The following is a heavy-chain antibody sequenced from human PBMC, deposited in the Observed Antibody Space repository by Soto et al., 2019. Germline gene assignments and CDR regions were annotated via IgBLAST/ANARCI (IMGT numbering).Heavy chain of an antibody. V-gene: IGHV3-30*03. D-gene: IGHD2-15*01. CDR3: AREEQEAVGCKDFARRGGSCYHFDY. CDR2: ISYDESNE. Sequence: GGSLRLSCAASGFTFSSYGMHWVRQTPGKGLEWVAVISYDESNEDYADSDSVKGRFTISRDNSKNTLYLQMNNLRAEDTAVYYCAREEQEAVGCKDFARRGGSCYHFDYWGRGTLVTVSS. J-gene: IGHJ4*02. CDR1: GFTFSSYG.